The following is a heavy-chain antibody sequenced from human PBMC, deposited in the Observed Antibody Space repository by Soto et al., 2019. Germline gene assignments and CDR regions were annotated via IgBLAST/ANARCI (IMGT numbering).Heavy chain of an antibody. CDR2: FDPEDGET. Sequence: ASVKVSCKVSGYTLTELSMHWVRQAPGKGLEWMGGFDPEDGETIYAKKFQGRVTMTEDTSTDTAYMELSSLRSEDTAVYYCATDYYDRSGHIIDYWGRGTLVTVSS. CDR3: ATDYYDRSGHIIDY. J-gene: IGHJ4*02. CDR1: GYTLTELS. D-gene: IGHD3-22*01. V-gene: IGHV1-24*01.